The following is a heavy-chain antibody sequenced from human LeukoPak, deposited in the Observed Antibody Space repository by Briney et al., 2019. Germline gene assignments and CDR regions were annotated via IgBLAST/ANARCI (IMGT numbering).Heavy chain of an antibody. Sequence: GGSLRLSCAASGFTFDNYAMNWVRQVPGKGLEWISLISWNSGTIGYADSVKGRFTISRDNANNFLYPQMNSLRAEDTALYYCARAYKDRSLAGKKEFFQHWGQGTLVTVSS. D-gene: IGHD6-19*01. J-gene: IGHJ1*01. V-gene: IGHV3-9*01. CDR3: ARAYKDRSLAGKKEFFQH. CDR1: GFTFDNYA. CDR2: ISWNSGTI.